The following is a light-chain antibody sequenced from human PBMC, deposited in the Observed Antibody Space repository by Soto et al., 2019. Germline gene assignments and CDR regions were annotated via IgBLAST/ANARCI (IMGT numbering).Light chain of an antibody. CDR2: GAS. CDR3: QQYXXSPLT. CDR1: QSVSSSY. Sequence: EIVLTQSPGTLSLSPGERATLSCRASQSVSSSYLAWYQQKPGQAPRLLIYGASSRATGIPDRFSGSGSGTDFTLTISRLEPEDXAVYYXQQYXXSPLTFGGGTKVEIK. J-gene: IGKJ4*01. V-gene: IGKV3-20*01.